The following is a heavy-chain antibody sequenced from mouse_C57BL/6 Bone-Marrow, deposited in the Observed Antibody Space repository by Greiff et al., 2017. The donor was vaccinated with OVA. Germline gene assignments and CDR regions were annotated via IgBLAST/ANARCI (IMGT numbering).Heavy chain of an antibody. V-gene: IGHV1-52*01. CDR3: ASHCTTVVEDWYFDV. CDR1: GYTFTSYW. D-gene: IGHD1-1*01. CDR2: IDPSDSET. J-gene: IGHJ1*03. Sequence: QVQLKQPGAELVRPGSSVKLSCKASGYTFTSYWMHWVKQRPIQGLEWIGNIDPSDSETHYNQKIKDKATLTVDKSSSTAYMQLSSLTSEDSAVYYCASHCTTVVEDWYFDVWGTGTTVTVSS.